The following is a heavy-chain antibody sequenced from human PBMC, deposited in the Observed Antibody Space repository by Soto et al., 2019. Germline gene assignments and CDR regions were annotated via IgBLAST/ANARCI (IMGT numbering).Heavy chain of an antibody. V-gene: IGHV4-34*01. CDR3: ASSDDFWNWFDA. CDR1: GGSFSGYY. D-gene: IGHD3-3*01. CDR2: INHSGST. J-gene: IGHJ5*02. Sequence: SETLSLTCAVYGGSFSGYYWSWIRQPPGKGLEWIGEINHSGSTNYNPSLKSRVTISVDTSKNQFSLKLSSVTAADTAVYYCASSDDFWNWFDAWGQGTLVTVSS.